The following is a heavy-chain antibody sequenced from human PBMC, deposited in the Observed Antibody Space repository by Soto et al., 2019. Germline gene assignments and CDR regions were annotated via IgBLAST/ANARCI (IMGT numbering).Heavy chain of an antibody. V-gene: IGHV3-74*01. D-gene: IGHD6-13*01. Sequence: GGSLRLSCAASGFTFSSYWMHWVRQAPGKGLVWVSRINSDGSSTSYADSVKGRFTISRDNAKNTLYLQMNSLRAEDTAVYYCARDPYSSSWYDGGGMDVWGQGTTVTVSS. CDR1: GFTFSSYW. CDR2: INSDGSST. J-gene: IGHJ6*02. CDR3: ARDPYSSSWYDGGGMDV.